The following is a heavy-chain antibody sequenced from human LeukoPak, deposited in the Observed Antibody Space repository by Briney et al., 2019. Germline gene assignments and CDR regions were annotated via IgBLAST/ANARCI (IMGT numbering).Heavy chain of an antibody. V-gene: IGHV3-23*01. CDR2: ISGSGGST. D-gene: IGHD6-19*01. Sequence: PGGSLRLSCAASAFTFSSYAMSWVRQAPGKGLEWVSAISGSGGSTYYADSVKGRFTISRDNSKNTPYLQINRLRAEDTAVYYCAKGGDSIHVRQWLVGKAIDYWGQGTVVTVSS. J-gene: IGHJ4*02. CDR1: AFTFSSYA. CDR3: AKGGDSIHVRQWLVGKAIDY.